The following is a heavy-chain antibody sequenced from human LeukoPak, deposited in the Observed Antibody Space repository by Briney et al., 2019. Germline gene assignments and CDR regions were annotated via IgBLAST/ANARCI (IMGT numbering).Heavy chain of an antibody. V-gene: IGHV5-10-1*01. D-gene: IGHD4-17*01. CDR2: IDPSDSYT. J-gene: IGHJ4*02. Sequence: ESLKISCKVSGYGDTNFWINWVCQMRGKGLEWMGRIDPSDSYTNYNPSFQGHVSLSADKSTTTAYLQWSSLKASDTATYYCVTDYGDYFDYWGQGSLVIVSS. CDR1: GYGDTNFW. CDR3: VTDYGDYFDY.